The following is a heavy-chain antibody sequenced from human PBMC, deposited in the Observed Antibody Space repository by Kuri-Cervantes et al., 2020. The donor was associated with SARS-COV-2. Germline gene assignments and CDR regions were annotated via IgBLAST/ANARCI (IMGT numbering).Heavy chain of an antibody. CDR1: GFTFSSYA. Sequence: LSLTCAASGFTFSSYAMHWVRQAPGKRLEWVAVISYDGSNKYYADSVKGRFTISRDNSKNTLYLQMNSLRAEDTAVYYCARDLGLVHPFDIWGQGTMVTVSS. D-gene: IGHD3/OR15-3a*01. J-gene: IGHJ3*02. CDR3: ARDLGLVHPFDI. V-gene: IGHV3-30-3*01. CDR2: ISYDGSNK.